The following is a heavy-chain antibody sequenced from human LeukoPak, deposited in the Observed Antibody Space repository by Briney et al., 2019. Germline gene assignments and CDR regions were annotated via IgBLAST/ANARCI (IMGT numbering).Heavy chain of an antibody. CDR1: GYTFTGYY. D-gene: IGHD5-18*01. Sequence: ASMKVSCKASGYTFTGYYMHWVRQAPGQGLEWMGWINPNSGGTNYAQKFQGRVTMTRDTSISTAYMELSRLRSDDTAVYYCASPGYSYGPYYYYYGMDVWGQGTTVTVSS. V-gene: IGHV1-2*02. CDR2: INPNSGGT. CDR3: ASPGYSYGPYYYYYGMDV. J-gene: IGHJ6*02.